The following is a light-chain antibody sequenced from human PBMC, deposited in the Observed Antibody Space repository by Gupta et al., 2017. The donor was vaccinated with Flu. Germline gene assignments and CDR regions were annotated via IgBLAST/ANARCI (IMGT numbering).Light chain of an antibody. CDR2: AAS. V-gene: IGKV1-39*01. J-gene: IGKJ4*01. CDR3: QQSHTSPLT. Sequence: PSSLSASVGDRVTITCRASRNINSNLNWYQQTPGRAPKLLIYAASGLQTGDPSRISGSGSGTDFTLTISILQPDDFATYYCQQSHTSPLTFGGGTSIEIK. CDR1: RNINSN.